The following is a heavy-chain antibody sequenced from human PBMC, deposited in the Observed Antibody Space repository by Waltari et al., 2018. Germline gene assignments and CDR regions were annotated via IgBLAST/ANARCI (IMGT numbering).Heavy chain of an antibody. CDR2: IDYSGST. Sequence: QVQLQESGPGLVKPSETLSLTCTVSGGSISSHYWSWIRQPPGTGLEWIGYIDYSGSTNYNPSLKSRVTISVDTSKNQFSLKLSSVTAADTAVYYCARDGLPNSSGYYRGLGAFDIWGQGTMVTVSS. CDR1: GGSISSHY. J-gene: IGHJ3*02. V-gene: IGHV4-59*11. D-gene: IGHD3-22*01. CDR3: ARDGLPNSSGYYRGLGAFDI.